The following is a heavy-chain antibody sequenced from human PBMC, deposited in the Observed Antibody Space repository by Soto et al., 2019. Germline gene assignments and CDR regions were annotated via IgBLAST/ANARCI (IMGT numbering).Heavy chain of an antibody. V-gene: IGHV3-64D*06. CDR3: VKEAHGVHGVAFDY. Sequence: PWGCLRLSASAAGCIFSCCTRICVRQVPGKGLEAISAVSSSGRSTYYADSVKDRFTISRDNSKNTLFLQMGSLRPEDTAIYYCVKEAHGVHGVAFDYWGQGTQVTVSS. CDR2: VSSSGRST. J-gene: IGHJ4*02. CDR1: GCIFSCCT. D-gene: IGHD2-15*01.